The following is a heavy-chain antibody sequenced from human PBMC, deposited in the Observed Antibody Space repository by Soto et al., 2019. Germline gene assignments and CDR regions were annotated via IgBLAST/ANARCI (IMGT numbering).Heavy chain of an antibody. J-gene: IGHJ4*02. Sequence: QVQLVESGGGLVKPGGSLRLSCAASGFTFSDYYMSWIRQAPGKGLEWVSCISSSGSTIYNADSVKGRLTISRDHAKNPLYLQMNSLSAEDTAVYYCARSHLYYDSSGYPDYWGQGTLVTVSS. CDR3: ARSHLYYDSSGYPDY. D-gene: IGHD3-22*01. V-gene: IGHV3-11*01. CDR1: GFTFSDYY. CDR2: ISSSGSTI.